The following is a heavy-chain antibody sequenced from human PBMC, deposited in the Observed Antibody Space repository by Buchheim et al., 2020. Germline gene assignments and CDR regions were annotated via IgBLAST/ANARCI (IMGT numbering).Heavy chain of an antibody. V-gene: IGHV3-23*01. CDR1: GFPFSSYA. CDR2: VSGTGGST. CDR3: AKDSGYNYTGLDV. Sequence: QLLESGGGLVQPGTSLRLSCEASGFPFSSYAMSWVRQAPGKGLEWVAAVSGTGGSTFYADSVKGRFTISRDNSKKTVYLQMDSLRADDTAVYYCAKDSGYNYTGLDVWRQGTT. J-gene: IGHJ6*02.